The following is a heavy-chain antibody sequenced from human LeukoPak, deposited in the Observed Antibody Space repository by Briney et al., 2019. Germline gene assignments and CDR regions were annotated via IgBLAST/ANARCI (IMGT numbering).Heavy chain of an antibody. D-gene: IGHD6-13*01. J-gene: IGHJ5*02. CDR1: GGSISSYY. CDR3: ARGFRQQLVTGWFDP. CDR2: VHHSAGT. Sequence: SETLSLTCTVSGGSISSYYWIWIRQSPGKGLEYIGYVHHSAGTNYNPCLRSRVTMSVDTSKNQFSLRLTSATAADTAVYYCARGFRQQLVTGWFDPWGRGTLVTVSS. V-gene: IGHV4-59*01.